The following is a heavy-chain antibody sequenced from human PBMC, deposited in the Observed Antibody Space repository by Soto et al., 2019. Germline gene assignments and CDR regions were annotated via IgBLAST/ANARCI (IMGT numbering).Heavy chain of an antibody. CDR2: VSYDGDNE. D-gene: IGHD3-22*01. Sequence: GGSLRLSCAASGFTFSNYAMHWVRQAPGKGLEWVAIVSYDGDNEYYADSVRGRFFISRDNSRNTLYLQMSSLRHEDTAVYYCAKSLTMIVVVIIGDAFDIWGQGTMVTVSS. CDR3: AKSLTMIVVVIIGDAFDI. J-gene: IGHJ3*02. CDR1: GFTFSNYA. V-gene: IGHV3-30*18.